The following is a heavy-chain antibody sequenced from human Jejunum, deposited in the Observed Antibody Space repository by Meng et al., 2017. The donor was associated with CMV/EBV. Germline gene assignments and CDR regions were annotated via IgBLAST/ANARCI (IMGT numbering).Heavy chain of an antibody. V-gene: IGHV4-4*07. Sequence: QGHLQCSGPGLVKPSETLSLTCTVSGGSIMSYYWSWFRQPAGKGLEWIGRIYPNGNTNYNPSLKSRVTMSIDTSKNQFSLKLTSVTAADTAVYYCARDAPPNNYGWFDPWGQGTLVTVSS. J-gene: IGHJ5*02. CDR2: IYPNGNT. CDR3: ARDAPPNNYGWFDP. CDR1: GGSIMSYY. D-gene: IGHD5-18*01.